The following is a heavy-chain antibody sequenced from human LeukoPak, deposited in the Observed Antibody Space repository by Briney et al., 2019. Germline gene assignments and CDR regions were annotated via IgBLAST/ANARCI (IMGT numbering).Heavy chain of an antibody. CDR2: IKQDGSEK. J-gene: IGHJ3*01. CDR1: GFTFSSYS. CDR3: ARDAYYYDSSGYYFDAFDV. D-gene: IGHD3-22*01. Sequence: GGSLRLSCAASGFTFSSYSMNWVRQAPGKGLEWVANIKQDGSEKYYVDSVKGRFTISRDNAKNSLYLQMNSLRAEDTAVYYCARDAYYYDSSGYYFDAFDVWGQGTMVTVSS. V-gene: IGHV3-7*01.